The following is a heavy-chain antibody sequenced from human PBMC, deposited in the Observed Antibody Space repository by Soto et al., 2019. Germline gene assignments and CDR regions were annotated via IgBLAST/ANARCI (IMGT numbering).Heavy chain of an antibody. CDR2: AYHTGDT. J-gene: IGHJ5*02. CDR3: AREIVTAGGNNYFDP. Sequence: PSETLSLTCGVPGGTVASSHWWSWVRQSPSRGLEWIGNAYHTGDTNFNPSLQSRVTFSVDKSNNQFSLRLTSLTAADTAVYFCAREIVTAGGNNYFDPWGPGTLVTVSS. D-gene: IGHD2-21*02. CDR1: GGTVASSHW. V-gene: IGHV4-4*02.